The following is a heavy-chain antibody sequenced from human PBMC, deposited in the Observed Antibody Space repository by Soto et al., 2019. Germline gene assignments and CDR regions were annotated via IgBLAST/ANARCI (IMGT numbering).Heavy chain of an antibody. CDR2: ISGSGGST. V-gene: IGHV3-23*01. CDR3: AKGKGAGSYYAYQFDY. CDR1: GFTFSSYA. D-gene: IGHD1-26*01. Sequence: GGSLRLSCAASGFTFSSYAMNWVRQAPGKGLECVSGISGSGGSTYYADSVKGRFTISRDNSKNTLYLQMNSLRAEDTAVYYCAKGKGAGSYYAYQFDYWGQGTLVTVSS. J-gene: IGHJ4*02.